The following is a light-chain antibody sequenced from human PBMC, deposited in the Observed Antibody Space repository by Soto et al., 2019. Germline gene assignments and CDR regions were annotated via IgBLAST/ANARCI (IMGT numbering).Light chain of an antibody. Sequence: DIQMTQSPSTLSACVGDRVTITCRASQGISSYLAWYQQKPGKAPKLLISTASTLQSGVPSRFSGSGSGTDFTLTISSLQPEDFATYYCQQANSFPWTFGQGTKVDIK. J-gene: IGKJ1*01. CDR2: TAS. CDR1: QGISSY. CDR3: QQANSFPWT. V-gene: IGKV1-9*01.